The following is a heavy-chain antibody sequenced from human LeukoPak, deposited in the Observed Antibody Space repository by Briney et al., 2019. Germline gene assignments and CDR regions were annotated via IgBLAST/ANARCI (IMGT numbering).Heavy chain of an antibody. CDR3: AREAVPAAMVYYYYYYMDV. CDR2: INHSGST. CDR1: GGSFSGYY. Sequence: PSETLSLTCAVYGGSFSGYYWSWIRQPPGKGLEWIGEINHSGSTNYNPSLKSRVTISVDTSKNQFSLKLSSVTAADTAVYYCAREAVPAAMVYYYYYYMDVWGKGTTVTVSS. D-gene: IGHD2-2*01. V-gene: IGHV4-34*01. J-gene: IGHJ6*03.